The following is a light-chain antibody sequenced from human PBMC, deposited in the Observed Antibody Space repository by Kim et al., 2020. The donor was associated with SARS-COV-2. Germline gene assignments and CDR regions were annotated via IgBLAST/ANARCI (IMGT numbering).Light chain of an antibody. J-gene: IGLJ2*01. Sequence: GQGVAIFCSGSSSNVGSHSVNWYQQFPGTAPKLLIYSSKERPSGVPDRFFGSKSGTSASLAISGLQPEDEADYYCAAWDDSLNGVIFGGGTKVTVL. CDR1: SSNVGSHS. CDR2: SSK. CDR3: AAWDDSLNGVI. V-gene: IGLV1-44*01.